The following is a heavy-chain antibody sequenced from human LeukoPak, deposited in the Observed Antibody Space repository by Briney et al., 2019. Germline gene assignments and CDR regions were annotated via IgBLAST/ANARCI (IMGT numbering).Heavy chain of an antibody. V-gene: IGHV3-30-3*01. CDR2: ISYGGSNK. Sequence: PGGSLRLSCAASGFTFSSYEMNWVRQAPGKGLEWVAVISYGGSNKYYADSVKGRFTISRDNSKNTLYLQMNSLRAEDTAVYYCARAMVVGAPYFDYWGQGTLVTVSS. CDR1: GFTFSSYE. J-gene: IGHJ4*02. D-gene: IGHD2-15*01. CDR3: ARAMVVGAPYFDY.